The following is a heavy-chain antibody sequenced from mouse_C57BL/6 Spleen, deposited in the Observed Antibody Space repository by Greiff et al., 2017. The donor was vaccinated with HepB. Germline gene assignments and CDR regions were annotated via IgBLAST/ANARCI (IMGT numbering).Heavy chain of an antibody. CDR2: IDPSDSYT. D-gene: IGHD4-1*01. V-gene: IGHV1-59*01. J-gene: IGHJ2*01. CDR3: ARDLGRGYFDY. CDR1: GYTFTSYW. Sequence: QVQLKQPGAELVRPGTSVKLSCKASGYTFTSYWMHWVKQRPGQGLEWIGVIDPSDSYTNYNQKFKGKATLTVDTSSSTAYMQLSSLTSEDSAVYYCARDLGRGYFDYWGQGTTLTVSS.